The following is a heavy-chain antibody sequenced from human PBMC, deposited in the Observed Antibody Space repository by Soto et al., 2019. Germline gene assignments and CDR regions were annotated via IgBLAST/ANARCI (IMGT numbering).Heavy chain of an antibody. CDR1: GFTSRSFT. D-gene: IGHD6-13*01. V-gene: IGHV3-21*01. Sequence: GGSLRLSCAASGFTSRSFTVNWVRQAPGKGLEWVSTISSNSAYIYYTDALRGRFTISRDNAKNSLHLQMNSLRAEDTAVYYCTRDASRDSSARGWFDPWGPGTLVTVSS. CDR3: TRDASRDSSARGWFDP. J-gene: IGHJ5*02. CDR2: ISSNSAYI.